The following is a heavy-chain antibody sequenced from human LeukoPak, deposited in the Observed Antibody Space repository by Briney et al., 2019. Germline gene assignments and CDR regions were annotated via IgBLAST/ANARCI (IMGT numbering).Heavy chain of an antibody. CDR1: GYTFSNYG. CDR3: ARVGYSSSFDY. Sequence: ASVKVSCKASGYTFSNYGISWVRQAPGQGLEWMGWINTNTGNPTYAQGFTGRFVFSLDTSVSTAYLQISSLKAEDTAVYYCARVGYSSSFDYWGQGTLVTVSS. V-gene: IGHV7-4-1*02. J-gene: IGHJ4*02. D-gene: IGHD6-13*01. CDR2: INTNTGNP.